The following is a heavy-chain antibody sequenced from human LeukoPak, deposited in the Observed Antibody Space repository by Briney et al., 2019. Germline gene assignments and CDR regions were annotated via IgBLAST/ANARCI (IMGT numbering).Heavy chain of an antibody. CDR2: IYTSGST. Sequence: PSETLSLTCTVSGGTISSYYWSWIRQPAGKGLGWIGRIYTSGSTNYNPSLKSRVTMSVDTSKNQFSLKLSSVTAADTAVYYCARERAYYYGSGSYYNPLYYFDYWGQGTLVTVSS. CDR1: GGTISSYY. D-gene: IGHD3-10*01. CDR3: ARERAYYYGSGSYYNPLYYFDY. J-gene: IGHJ4*02. V-gene: IGHV4-4*07.